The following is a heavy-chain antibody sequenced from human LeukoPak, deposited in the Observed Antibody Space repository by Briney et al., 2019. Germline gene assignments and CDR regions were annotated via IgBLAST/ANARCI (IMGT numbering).Heavy chain of an antibody. J-gene: IGHJ4*02. Sequence: NPGGSLRLSCAASGFTFGDYYMTWIRQAPGRGLEWVSYISSSGTFTYYTDSVTGRFTISRDNTKNSLSLQMNSLRAEDTAMYYCARCHKFGSSGLPDSHWGQGTLVTVSS. D-gene: IGHD3-22*01. CDR2: ISSSGTFT. V-gene: IGHV3-11*01. CDR3: ARCHKFGSSGLPDSH. CDR1: GFTFGDYY.